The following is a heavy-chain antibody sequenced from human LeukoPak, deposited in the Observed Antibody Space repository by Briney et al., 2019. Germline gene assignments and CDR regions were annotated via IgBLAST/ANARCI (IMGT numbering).Heavy chain of an antibody. J-gene: IGHJ3*02. CDR1: GYTFSGYY. V-gene: IGHV1-2*02. CDR2: IYPKSGGT. Sequence: ASVKVSCKAFGYTFSGYYMHWLRQAPGQGLEWMGWIYPKSGGTNYAQKFQGRVTMTRDTSISTAYMELSRVRSDDTAVYYCARVIGGRKRGQGPIDGFDIWGHGTMVTVSS. D-gene: IGHD1-14*01. CDR3: ARVIGGRKRGQGPIDGFDI.